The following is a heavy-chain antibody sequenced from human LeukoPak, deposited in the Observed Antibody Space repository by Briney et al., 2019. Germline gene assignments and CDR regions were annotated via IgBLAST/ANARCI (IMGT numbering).Heavy chain of an antibody. CDR1: GFTFSSYA. Sequence: GGSLRLSCAASGFTFSSYAMSWVRQAPGKGLEWVSAISGSGGSTYYADSVKGRFTISRDNSKNTLYPQMNSLRAEDTAVYYCAKGLVSSGYYYSFDYWGQGTLVTVSS. V-gene: IGHV3-23*01. J-gene: IGHJ4*02. D-gene: IGHD3-22*01. CDR2: ISGSGGST. CDR3: AKGLVSSGYYYSFDY.